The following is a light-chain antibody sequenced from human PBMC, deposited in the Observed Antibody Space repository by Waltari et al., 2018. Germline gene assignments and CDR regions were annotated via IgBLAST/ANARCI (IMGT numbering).Light chain of an antibody. J-gene: IGLJ2*01. V-gene: IGLV2-8*01. Sequence: QSALTQPPSASGSPGQSVTISCTGTSSDVGGYNYVSWYQQHPGKAPKLMISEVTKRPSEVADLFSGSKSGNTASLTVSGLQAEDEADYYCSSYAGSNNLVFGGGTKLTVL. CDR1: SSDVGGYNY. CDR3: SSYAGSNNLV. CDR2: EVT.